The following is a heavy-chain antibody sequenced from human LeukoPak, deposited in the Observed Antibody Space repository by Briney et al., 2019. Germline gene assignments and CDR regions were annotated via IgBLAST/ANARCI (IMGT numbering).Heavy chain of an antibody. CDR2: IKQDGSEK. CDR1: GVTFSSYV. V-gene: IGHV3-7*01. Sequence: SGGSLRLSCEASGVTFSSYVMSWVRQAPGKGLEWVANIKQDGSEKYYVDSVKGRFTISRDNAKNSLYLQMNSLRAEDTAVYYCATIPDEWELLDYWGQGTLVTVSS. D-gene: IGHD1-26*01. CDR3: ATIPDEWELLDY. J-gene: IGHJ4*02.